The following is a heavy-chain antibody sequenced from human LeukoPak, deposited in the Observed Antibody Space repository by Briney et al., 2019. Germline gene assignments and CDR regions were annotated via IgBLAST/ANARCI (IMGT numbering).Heavy chain of an antibody. Sequence: SETLSLTCTVSGYSISSGYYWGWIRQPPGRGLEWIGSIYHSGSTYYNPSLKSRVTISVGTSKNQFSLKLSSVTAADTAVYYCARDLPKGTADYWGQGTLVTVSS. CDR2: IYHSGST. D-gene: IGHD1-1*01. CDR1: GYSISSGYY. CDR3: ARDLPKGTADY. V-gene: IGHV4-38-2*02. J-gene: IGHJ4*02.